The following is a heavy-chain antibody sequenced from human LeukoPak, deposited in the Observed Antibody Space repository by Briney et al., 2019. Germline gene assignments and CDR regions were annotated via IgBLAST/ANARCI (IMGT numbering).Heavy chain of an antibody. CDR2: MNPNSGNT. D-gene: IGHD4-17*01. CDR3: ARGLYGKYYYYYYMDV. V-gene: IGHV1-8*01. Sequence: ASVKVSCKASGYTFTSYDINWVGQATGLGAEWVGWMNPNSGNTGYAQKFQGRVTITRNTSISTAYMELSSLRSEDTAVYYCARGLYGKYYYYYYMDVWGKGTTVTISS. CDR1: GYTFTSYD. J-gene: IGHJ6*03.